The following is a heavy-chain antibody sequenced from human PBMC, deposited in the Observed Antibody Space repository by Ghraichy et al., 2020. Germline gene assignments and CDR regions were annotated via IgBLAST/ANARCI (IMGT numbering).Heavy chain of an antibody. J-gene: IGHJ6*02. CDR3: ARDSPKWFGEFYYYGMDV. V-gene: IGHV3-7*03. D-gene: IGHD3-10*01. CDR2: IKQDGSEK. CDR1: GFTFSSYW. Sequence: GGSLRLSCAASGFTFSSYWMSWVRQAPGKGLEWVANIKQDGSEKYYVDSVKGRFTISRDNAKNSLYLQMNSLRAEDTAVYYCARDSPKWFGEFYYYGMDVWGQGTTVTVSS.